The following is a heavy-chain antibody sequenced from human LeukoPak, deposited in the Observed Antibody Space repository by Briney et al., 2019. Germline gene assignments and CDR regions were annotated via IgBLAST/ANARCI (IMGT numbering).Heavy chain of an antibody. V-gene: IGHV5-51*01. D-gene: IGHD3-10*01. CDR1: GYLFTSYW. CDR2: IYPGDSDT. CDR3: ARQDASGTYDAFDV. Sequence: KSGESLKISCNDSGYLFTSYWIAWVRQRPGKGLELMGSIYPGDSDTRYSPSFQGRVTISADKSINTAYLLWSSLQASDTATYYCARQDASGTYDAFDVWGQGTVVTV. J-gene: IGHJ3*01.